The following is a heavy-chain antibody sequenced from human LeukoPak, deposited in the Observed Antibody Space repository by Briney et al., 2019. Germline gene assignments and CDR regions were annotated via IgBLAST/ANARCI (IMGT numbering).Heavy chain of an antibody. CDR2: IVVGSGNT. J-gene: IGHJ2*01. CDR1: GFTFTSSA. V-gene: IGHV1-58*02. Sequence: SVKVSCKASGFTFTSSAMRWVRQARGQRLEWIGWIVVGSGNTNYAQKFQERVTITRDMSTSTAYMELSSLRSEDTAVYYCAADRGIAVAGSYWYFDLWGRGTLVTVSS. CDR3: AADRGIAVAGSYWYFDL. D-gene: IGHD6-19*01.